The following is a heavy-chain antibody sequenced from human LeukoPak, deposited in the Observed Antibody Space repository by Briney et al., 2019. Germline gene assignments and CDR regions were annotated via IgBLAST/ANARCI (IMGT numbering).Heavy chain of an antibody. D-gene: IGHD2-15*01. CDR3: AKDGDCSGGSCYLNWFDP. CDR2: IWSDGSNT. V-gene: IGHV3-30*02. Sequence: GGSLRLSCAASGFIFSDYHMHWVRQAPGKGLEWLTFIWSDGSNTFSADSVKGRFTISRDNSKNTLYLQMNSLRAEDTAVYYCAKDGDCSGGSCYLNWFDPWGQGTLVTVSS. J-gene: IGHJ5*02. CDR1: GFIFSDYH.